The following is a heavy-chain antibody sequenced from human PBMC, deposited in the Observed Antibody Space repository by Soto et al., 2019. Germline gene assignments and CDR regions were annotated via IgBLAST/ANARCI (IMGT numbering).Heavy chain of an antibody. CDR3: ARGIWFGEPYGMDV. CDR2: IYYSGST. Sequence: SETLSLTCTVSGGSISSGDYYWSWIRQPPGKGLEWIGYIYYSGSTYYNPSLKSRVTISVDTSKNQFSLKLSSVTAADTAVYYCARGIWFGEPYGMDVWGQGTTVTVSS. V-gene: IGHV4-30-4*01. CDR1: GGSISSGDYY. J-gene: IGHJ6*02. D-gene: IGHD3-10*01.